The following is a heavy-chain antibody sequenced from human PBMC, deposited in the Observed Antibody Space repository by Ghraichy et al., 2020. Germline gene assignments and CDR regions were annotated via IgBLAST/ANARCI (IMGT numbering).Heavy chain of an antibody. J-gene: IGHJ1*01. D-gene: IGHD3-22*01. CDR2: IIPIFGTA. Sequence: SVKVSCKASGGTFSSYAISWVRQAPGQGLEWMGGIIPIFGTANYAQKFQGRVTITTDESTSTAYMELSSLRSEDTAVYYCAEADYYDSSGYYSGGYFQHWGQGTLVTVSS. V-gene: IGHV1-69*05. CDR3: AEADYYDSSGYYSGGYFQH. CDR1: GGTFSSYA.